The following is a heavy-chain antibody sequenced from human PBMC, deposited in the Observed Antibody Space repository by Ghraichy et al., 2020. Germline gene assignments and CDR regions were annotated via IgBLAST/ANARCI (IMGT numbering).Heavy chain of an antibody. Sequence: GESLNISCEASGFTFSTHGMHWVRQAPGKGLKWVAFIAFDGSNQYYADSVKGRFAISRDSSKNTLYLQMISLRPEDTAVYYCAKDREYSDYEKISYYYAMDVWGQGTTVSVSS. CDR1: GFTFSTHG. CDR2: IAFDGSNQ. V-gene: IGHV3-30*02. J-gene: IGHJ6*02. D-gene: IGHD5-12*01. CDR3: AKDREYSDYEKISYYYAMDV.